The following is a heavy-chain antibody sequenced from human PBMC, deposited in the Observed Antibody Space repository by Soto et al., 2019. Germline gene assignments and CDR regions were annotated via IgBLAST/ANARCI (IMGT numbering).Heavy chain of an antibody. CDR1: GFTFSSYG. CDR3: ARAGVEEAIQVGYFQH. D-gene: IGHD1-1*01. V-gene: IGHV3-33*01. CDR2: IWYDGSNE. J-gene: IGHJ1*01. Sequence: GGSLRLSCAASGFTFSSYGMHWVRQAPGKGLEWVAVIWYDGSNEYYADSVKGRFTISRDNSKNTLYLQMNSLRVDDTAVYYCARAGVEEAIQVGYFQHWGQGTLVTVSS.